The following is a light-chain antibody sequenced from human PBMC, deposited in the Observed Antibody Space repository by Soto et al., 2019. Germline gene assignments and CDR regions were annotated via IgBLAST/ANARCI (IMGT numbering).Light chain of an antibody. V-gene: IGKV3-15*01. Sequence: EIVLTQSPAALSVSPRERVTLSFRASQSVSSHVAWYQQKPGRAPRLLLYGASTRATGIPARFSGSGGGTDSTLTISSVQSEDFAVYFCQQYKNWPLVGQGGRLAI. CDR1: QSVSSH. J-gene: IGKJ5*01. CDR2: GAS. CDR3: QQYKNWPL.